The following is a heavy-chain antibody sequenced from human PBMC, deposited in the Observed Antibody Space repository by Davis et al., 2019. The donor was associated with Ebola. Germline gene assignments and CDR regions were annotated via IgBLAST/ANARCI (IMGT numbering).Heavy chain of an antibody. CDR1: GFSFGTYG. CDR2: MSYGGSHT. V-gene: IGHV3-30*03. CDR3: ARADWPTEWKTDY. Sequence: PGGSLRLSCAAFGFSFGTYGMHWVRQAPGKGLEWVGYMSYGGSHTSSIDSVKGRFTISRDNAKNSLYLQMNSLRAEDTAVYYCARADWPTEWKTDYWGQGTLVTVSS. D-gene: IGHD3-9*01. J-gene: IGHJ4*02.